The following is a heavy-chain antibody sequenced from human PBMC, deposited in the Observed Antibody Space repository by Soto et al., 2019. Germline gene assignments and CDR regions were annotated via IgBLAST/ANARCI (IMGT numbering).Heavy chain of an antibody. CDR1: GLTISNAW. CDR2: IKTNSEGGTT. V-gene: IGHV3-15*07. Sequence: EVQLVESGGGLIYPGGSLRLSCAASGLTISNAWMNWVRQAPGKGLEWVGRIKTNSEGGTTDYAAAVKGRFTVSRDDSKNTVYLQMNSLKTEVTAVYYCTTGSVEGVWGQGTMVAVSS. J-gene: IGHJ6*02. CDR3: TTGSVEGV.